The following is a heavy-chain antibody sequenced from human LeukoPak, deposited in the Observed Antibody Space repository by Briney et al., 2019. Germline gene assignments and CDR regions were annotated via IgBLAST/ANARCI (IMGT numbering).Heavy chain of an antibody. CDR1: GFTFSSYW. Sequence: GGSLRLSCAASGFTFSSYWMSWVRQAPGKGLEWVANIKQDGSEKYYVDSVKGRFTISRDNAKNSLYLQMNSLRAEDTAVYYCARAWEVRGVLAGYWGQGTLVTVSS. V-gene: IGHV3-7*04. D-gene: IGHD3-10*01. CDR2: IKQDGSEK. CDR3: ARAWEVRGVLAGY. J-gene: IGHJ4*02.